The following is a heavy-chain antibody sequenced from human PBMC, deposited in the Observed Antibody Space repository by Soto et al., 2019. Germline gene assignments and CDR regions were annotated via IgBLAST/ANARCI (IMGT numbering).Heavy chain of an antibody. D-gene: IGHD3-10*01. CDR1: GYTFTTYY. Sequence: QVQLVQSGAEVKKPGASVKISCKASGYTFTTYYMHWVRQAPGQSLEWMGIINPTDGGTTNAQRFPGRVHMAQDHFKNTVQMDLDKLRSGDTAVYYCAICHGPGIGSGDVFDIWGQGTLVTVSS. J-gene: IGHJ3*02. CDR3: AICHGPGIGSGDVFDI. V-gene: IGHV1-46*01. CDR2: INPTDGGT.